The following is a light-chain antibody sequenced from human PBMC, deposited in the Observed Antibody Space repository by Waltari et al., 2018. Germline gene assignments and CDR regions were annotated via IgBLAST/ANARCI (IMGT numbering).Light chain of an antibody. CDR3: CSYAGSSTWV. V-gene: IGLV2-23*02. Sequence: QSALTQPASVSGSPGQSITISCTGTSSDVWSYNLVSWYQQHPVQVPKLRIYDVSKRPPGVSTRFSGSKSGNTASLTISGLQAEDEADYHCCSYAGSSTWVFGGGTKLTV. J-gene: IGLJ3*02. CDR2: DVS. CDR1: SSDVWSYNL.